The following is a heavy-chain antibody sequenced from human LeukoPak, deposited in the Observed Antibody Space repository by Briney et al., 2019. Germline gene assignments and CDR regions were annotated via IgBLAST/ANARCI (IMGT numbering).Heavy chain of an antibody. CDR3: ARVSPLYDFWSHDY. CDR2: RSSSGGTI. D-gene: IGHD3-3*01. CDR1: GFIFTDYY. Sequence: GGSLRLSCAASGFIFTDYYMSWIRQAPGKGLEWVAYRSSSGGTIYYADSVRGRLTISRDNAKNSLYLQMNSLRAEDTAVYYCARVSPLYDFWSHDYWGQGTLVTVSS. J-gene: IGHJ4*02. V-gene: IGHV3-11*01.